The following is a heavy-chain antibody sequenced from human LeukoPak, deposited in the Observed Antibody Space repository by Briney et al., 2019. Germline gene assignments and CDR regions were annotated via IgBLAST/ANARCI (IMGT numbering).Heavy chain of an antibody. CDR1: GFTFSSYA. D-gene: IGHD6-13*01. V-gene: IGHV3-23*01. CDR2: ISGSGDNT. J-gene: IGHJ4*02. CDR3: AKGGIAAGGLLN. Sequence: GGSLRLSCAASGFTFSSYAMSWVRQAPGKGLEWVSVISGSGDNTYYADSVKGRFTISRDNSKNTLYLQMNSLRAGDTAVYYCAKGGIAAGGLLNWGQGTLVTVSS.